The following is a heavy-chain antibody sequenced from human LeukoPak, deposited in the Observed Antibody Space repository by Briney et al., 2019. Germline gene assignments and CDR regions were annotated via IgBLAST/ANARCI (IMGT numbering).Heavy chain of an antibody. CDR2: IWYDGSNK. CDR3: ARRAIVKEGSYHYYGMDV. V-gene: IGHV3-33*01. D-gene: IGHD1-26*01. J-gene: IGHJ6*02. Sequence: GGSLRLSCAASGFTFSSYGMHWVRQAPGKGLEWVAVIWYDGSNKYYADSVKGRSTISRDNSKNTLYLQMNSLRAEDTAVYYCARRAIVKEGSYHYYGMDVWGQGTTVTVSS. CDR1: GFTFSSYG.